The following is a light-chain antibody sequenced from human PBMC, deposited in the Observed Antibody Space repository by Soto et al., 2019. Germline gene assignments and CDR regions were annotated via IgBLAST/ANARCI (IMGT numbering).Light chain of an antibody. J-gene: IGKJ1*01. V-gene: IGKV1-5*03. CDR1: QTISSW. CDR3: QHYNSYSEA. Sequence: DIQMTQSPSTLSGSVGDRVTITCRASQTISSWLAWYQQKPGKAPKLLIYKASTIKSGVTSTFSVSGSGTEFTLTNSSLQPDDFATYYCQHYNSYSEASGQGTKVE. CDR2: KAS.